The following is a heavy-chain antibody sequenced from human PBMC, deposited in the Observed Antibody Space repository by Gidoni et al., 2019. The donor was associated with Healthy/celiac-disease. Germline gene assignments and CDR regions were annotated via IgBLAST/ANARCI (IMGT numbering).Heavy chain of an antibody. D-gene: IGHD3-22*01. Sequence: QVQLVESGGGVVQPGRSLRLSCAASGFPFSSYGMHWVRQAPGKGLEWVAVISYDGSNKYYADSVKGRFTISRDNSKNTLYLQMNSLRAEDTAVYYCAKGPHYYDSSGYSYFDYWGQGTLVTVSS. CDR3: AKGPHYYDSSGYSYFDY. J-gene: IGHJ4*02. CDR1: GFPFSSYG. CDR2: ISYDGSNK. V-gene: IGHV3-30*18.